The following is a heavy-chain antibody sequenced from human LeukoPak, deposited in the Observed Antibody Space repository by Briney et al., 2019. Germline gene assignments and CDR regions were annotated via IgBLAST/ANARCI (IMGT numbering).Heavy chain of an antibody. J-gene: IGHJ5*02. V-gene: IGHV3-23*01. CDR1: GFTFCSSG. CDR2: ISGSGGST. Sequence: GGSLRLSCAHSGFTFCSSGMRCVRQAPGKGLEWVSAISGSGGSTYYADSVKGRFTISRDNSKNTLYLQMNSLRAEDTAVYYCAEYVIAMPGMSYYFTTWAKGTLVTVSS. CDR3: AEYVIAMPGMSYYFTT. D-gene: IGHD6-19*01.